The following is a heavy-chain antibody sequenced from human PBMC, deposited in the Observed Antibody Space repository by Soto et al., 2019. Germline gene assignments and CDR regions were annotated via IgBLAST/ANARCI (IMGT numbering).Heavy chain of an antibody. CDR1: GGSFSGYY. D-gene: IGHD2-15*01. Sequence: QVQLQQWGAGLLKPSETLSLTCAVYGGSFSGYYWSWIRQPPGKGLEWIGEINHSGSTNYNPSLKSRVTISVDTSKNQFSPKLSSVTAADTAVYYCARGRYCSGGSCQSYSDYWGQGTLVTVSS. V-gene: IGHV4-34*01. CDR2: INHSGST. J-gene: IGHJ4*02. CDR3: ARGRYCSGGSCQSYSDY.